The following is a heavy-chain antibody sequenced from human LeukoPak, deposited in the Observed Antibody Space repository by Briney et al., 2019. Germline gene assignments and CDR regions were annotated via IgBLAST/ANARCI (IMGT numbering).Heavy chain of an antibody. CDR1: GFTVSSNY. CDR2: IYSGGST. J-gene: IGHJ4*02. Sequence: GSLRLSCAACGFTVSSNYMSWVRQAPGKGLEWVSVIYSGGSTYYADSVKGRFTISRDNSKNTLYLQMNSLRAEDTAVYYCARDRGGPVDYWGQGTLVTVSS. D-gene: IGHD3-10*01. V-gene: IGHV3-66*02. CDR3: ARDRGGPVDY.